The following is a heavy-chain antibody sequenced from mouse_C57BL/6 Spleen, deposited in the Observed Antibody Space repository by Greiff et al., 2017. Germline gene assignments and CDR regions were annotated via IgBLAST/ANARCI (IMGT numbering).Heavy chain of an antibody. CDR1: GYTFTSYW. D-gene: IGHD1-1*01. CDR3: ARPPYYYGSSYDYAMDY. J-gene: IGHJ4*01. CDR2: IDPSDSET. Sequence: QVQLQQPGAELVRPGSSVKLSCKASGYTFTSYWMHWVKQRPIQGLEWIGNIDPSDSETHYNQKFKDKATLTVDKSSSTAYMQLSSLTSEDSAVYYCARPPYYYGSSYDYAMDYWGQGTSVTVSS. V-gene: IGHV1-52*01.